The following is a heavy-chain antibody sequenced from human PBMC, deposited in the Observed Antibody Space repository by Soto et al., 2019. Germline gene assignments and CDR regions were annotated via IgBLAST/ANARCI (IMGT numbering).Heavy chain of an antibody. Sequence: ASVKVSCKASGYTFTSYDINWVRQATGQGLEWMGWMNPNSGNTGYAQKFQGRVTMTRNPSISTAYMELSSLRSEDTAVYYCAASRGYSYGYGYDILTGYYLYYYYGMDVWGQGTTVTVS. CDR2: MNPNSGNT. J-gene: IGHJ6*02. CDR1: GYTFTSYD. D-gene: IGHD3-9*01. V-gene: IGHV1-8*01. CDR3: AASRGYSYGYGYDILTGYYLYYYYGMDV.